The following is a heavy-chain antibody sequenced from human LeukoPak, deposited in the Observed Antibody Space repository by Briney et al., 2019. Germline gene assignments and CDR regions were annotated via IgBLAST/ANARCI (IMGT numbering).Heavy chain of an antibody. CDR3: AREPMVQPQSSSNNVFDY. J-gene: IGHJ4*02. Sequence: ASVKVSCKASGYTFTSYDINWVRQATGQGLEWMGWMNPNSGNTGYAQKFQGRVTMTRDMSTSTVYMELSSLRSEDTAVYYCAREPMVQPQSSSNNVFDYWGQGTLVTVSS. CDR1: GYTFTSYD. V-gene: IGHV1-8*01. CDR2: MNPNSGNT. D-gene: IGHD6-6*01.